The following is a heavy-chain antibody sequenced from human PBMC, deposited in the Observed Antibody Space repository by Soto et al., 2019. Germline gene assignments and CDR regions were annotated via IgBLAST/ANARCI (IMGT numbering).Heavy chain of an antibody. V-gene: IGHV4-39*01. Sequence: QLQLQESGPGLVKPSETLSLTCSVSGDSIRSNNYYWGWIRQPPGKGLEWIGSMYHSGNTYHNPSLKSRVTISVETSKNQLSLTLRSVTAADTAVYYCARHRGPTGPNYWGQGTLVTVSS. J-gene: IGHJ4*02. CDR1: GDSIRSNNYY. D-gene: IGHD3-10*01. CDR2: MYHSGNT. CDR3: ARHRGPTGPNY.